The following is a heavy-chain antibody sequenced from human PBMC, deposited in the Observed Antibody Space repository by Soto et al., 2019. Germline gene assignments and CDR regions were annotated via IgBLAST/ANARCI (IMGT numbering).Heavy chain of an antibody. CDR1: GFTFSSYG. D-gene: IGHD2-2*01. CDR2: ISYDGSNK. V-gene: IGHV3-30*18. Sequence: PGGSLRLSCAASGFTFSSYGMHWVRQAPGKGLEWVAVISYDGSNKYYADSVKGRFTTSRDNSKNTLYLQMNSLRAEDTAVYYCAKSPSVPAALGYWGQGTLVTVSS. CDR3: AKSPSVPAALGY. J-gene: IGHJ4*02.